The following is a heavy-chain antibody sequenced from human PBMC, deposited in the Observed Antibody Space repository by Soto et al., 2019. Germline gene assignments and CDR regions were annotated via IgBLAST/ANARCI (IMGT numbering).Heavy chain of an antibody. CDR3: VRDGSKTLRDCFDP. J-gene: IGHJ5*02. Sequence: PSETLSLTCSVSGGSMSKFYWSWIRKTAGRGLEWMGRGYATGTSDYNPSLRSRIAMSVDISKKTFSLRLRSVTAADTGVYYCVRDGSKTLRDCFDPWGQGILVTVSS. CDR1: GGSMSKFY. D-gene: IGHD4-17*01. CDR2: GYATGTS. V-gene: IGHV4-4*07.